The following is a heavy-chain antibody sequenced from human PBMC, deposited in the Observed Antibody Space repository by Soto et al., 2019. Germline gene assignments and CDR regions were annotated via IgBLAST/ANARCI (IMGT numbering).Heavy chain of an antibody. D-gene: IGHD3-22*01. CDR3: ARSSSGYYYVFDY. CDR1: GYTFTGYY. CDR2: INPNSGGT. J-gene: IGHJ4*02. Sequence: ASVNVSCKASGYTFTGYYMHWVRQAPGQGLEWMGWINPNSGGTNYAQKFQGRVTMTRDTSISTAYMELSRLRSDDTAVYYCARSSSGYYYVFDYWGQGTLVTVSS. V-gene: IGHV1-2*02.